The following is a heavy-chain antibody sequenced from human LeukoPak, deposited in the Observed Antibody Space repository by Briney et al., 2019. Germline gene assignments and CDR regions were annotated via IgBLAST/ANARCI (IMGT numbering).Heavy chain of an antibody. CDR2: INAGNGNT. V-gene: IGHV1-3*01. J-gene: IGHJ4*02. CDR3: ARDGRRIAVADY. D-gene: IGHD6-19*01. Sequence: ASVKVSCKASGYTLTSYAMHWVRQAPGQRLEWMGWINAGNGNTKYSQKFQGRVTITRDTSASTAYMELSSLRSEDTAVYYCARDGRRIAVADYWGQGTLVTVSS. CDR1: GYTLTSYA.